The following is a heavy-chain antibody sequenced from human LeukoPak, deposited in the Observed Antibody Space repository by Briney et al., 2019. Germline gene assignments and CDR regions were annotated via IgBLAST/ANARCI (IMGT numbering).Heavy chain of an antibody. CDR1: GFTFSSYA. CDR3: ARGHDYGDYYYYGMDV. CDR2: ISYDGSNK. Sequence: GGSLRLSCAASGFTFSSYAMHWVRQAPGKGLEWVAVISYDGSNKYYADSVKGRFTISRDNSKNTLYLQINSLRAEDTAVYYCARGHDYGDYYYYGMDVWGQGTTVTVSS. D-gene: IGHD4-17*01. J-gene: IGHJ6*02. V-gene: IGHV3-30-3*01.